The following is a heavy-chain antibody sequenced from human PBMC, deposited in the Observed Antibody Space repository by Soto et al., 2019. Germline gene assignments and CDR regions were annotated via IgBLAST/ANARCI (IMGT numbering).Heavy chain of an antibody. D-gene: IGHD3-3*01. CDR3: AKAPQYYDFWSGYYPTIDY. CDR2: ISGSGGST. CDR1: GFTFSSYA. Sequence: GGSLRLSCAASGFTFSSYAMSWVRQAPGKGLEWVSAISGSGGSTYYADSVKGRFTISRDNSKNTLYLQMSSLRAEDTAVYYCAKAPQYYDFWSGYYPTIDYWGQGTLVTVSS. V-gene: IGHV3-23*01. J-gene: IGHJ4*02.